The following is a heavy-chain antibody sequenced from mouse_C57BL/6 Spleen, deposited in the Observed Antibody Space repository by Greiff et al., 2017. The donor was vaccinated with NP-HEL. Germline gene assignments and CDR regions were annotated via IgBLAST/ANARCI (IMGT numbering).Heavy chain of an antibody. Sequence: VQLQQSGAELVKPGASVKISCKASGYAFSSYWMNWVKQRPGKGLEWIGQIYPGDGDTNYNGKFKGKATLTADKSSSTAYMQLISLTSEDSAVYFCARRLGSSYYYAMDYWGQGTSVTVSS. D-gene: IGHD1-1*01. V-gene: IGHV1-80*01. CDR3: ARRLGSSYYYAMDY. CDR2: IYPGDGDT. J-gene: IGHJ4*01. CDR1: GYAFSSYW.